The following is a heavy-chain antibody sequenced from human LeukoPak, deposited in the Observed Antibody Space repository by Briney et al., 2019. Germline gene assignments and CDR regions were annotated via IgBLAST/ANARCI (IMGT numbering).Heavy chain of an antibody. CDR3: AKGLAAAGTPEGWFDP. CDR1: GFTFSSYA. CDR2: ISGSGGST. Sequence: GGSLRLSCAASGFTFSSYAMSWVRQAPGKGLEWVSAISGSGGSTYYADSVKGRFTISSDNSKNTLYLQMNSLRAEDTAVYYCAKGLAAAGTPEGWFDPWGQGTLVTVSS. V-gene: IGHV3-23*01. D-gene: IGHD6-13*01. J-gene: IGHJ5*02.